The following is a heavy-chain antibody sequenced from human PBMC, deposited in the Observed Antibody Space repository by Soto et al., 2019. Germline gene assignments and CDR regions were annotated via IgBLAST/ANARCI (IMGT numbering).Heavy chain of an antibody. CDR3: ARLKRSLDY. CDR2: INHSGST. D-gene: IGHD6-25*01. J-gene: IGHJ4*02. V-gene: IGHV4-34*01. CDR1: GGSFSGYY. Sequence: ETLSLPCAVYGGSFSGYYWSWIRQPPGKGLEWIGEINHSGSTNYNPSLKSRVTISVDTSKNQFSLKLSSVTAADTAVYYCARLKRSLDYWGQGTLVTVSS.